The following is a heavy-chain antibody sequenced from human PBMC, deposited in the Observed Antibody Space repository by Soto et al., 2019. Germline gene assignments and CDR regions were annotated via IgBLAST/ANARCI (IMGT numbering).Heavy chain of an antibody. J-gene: IGHJ6*02. CDR1: GGSFSENH. CDR2: IQNTGGT. CDR3: ARSRNLDV. V-gene: IGHV4-34*01. Sequence: QVQVQQWGAGLLKPSETLSLTCAVYGGSFSENHWSWIRQPPGQGLKWIGEIQNTGGTNYSPSLKSRVTISLDRSKNHLSLSLTSVSAADMAVYYCARSRNLDVWGQGSTVIVSS. D-gene: IGHD1-1*01.